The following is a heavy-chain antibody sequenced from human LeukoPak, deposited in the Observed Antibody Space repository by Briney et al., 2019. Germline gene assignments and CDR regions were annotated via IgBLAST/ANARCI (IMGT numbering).Heavy chain of an antibody. Sequence: SETLSLTCTVSGGSISSGGYYWSWSRQHPGKGLEWIGYIYYSGNTYYNPSLKSRFTISVDTSKNQFSLKVSSVTAADTAVYYCARTYGDYHFDIWGQGTMVTVSS. V-gene: IGHV4-31*03. J-gene: IGHJ3*02. CDR3: ARTYGDYHFDI. CDR2: IYYSGNT. CDR1: GGSISSGGYY. D-gene: IGHD4-17*01.